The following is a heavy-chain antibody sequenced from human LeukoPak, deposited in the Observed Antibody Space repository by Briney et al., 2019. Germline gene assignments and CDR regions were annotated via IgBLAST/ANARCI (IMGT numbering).Heavy chain of an antibody. CDR3: VGAYGDYLSY. Sequence: GRSLRLSCAASGFNFSTYGMHWVRQAPGKGLEWVAVIWYDGNNKCYADSVKGRFTVSRDNSKNTLSLQMDSLRVEDTAVYYCVGAYGDYLSYWGQGTLVTVST. V-gene: IGHV3-33*01. CDR1: GFNFSTYG. CDR2: IWYDGNNK. D-gene: IGHD4-17*01. J-gene: IGHJ4*02.